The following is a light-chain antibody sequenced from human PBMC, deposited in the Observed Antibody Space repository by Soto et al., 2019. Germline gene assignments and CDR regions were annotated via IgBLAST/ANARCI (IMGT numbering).Light chain of an antibody. CDR2: EVN. Sequence: QSLLTRPAYLSGSPGQSVTISCTGTSSDIGAYDYVSWFQQHPGKAPKLMISEVNNRPSGVSNRFSGSKSGNTAYLTISGLQVEDEAEYFCLSFTTTSTPVFGTGTKVTVL. CDR1: SSDIGAYDY. V-gene: IGLV2-14*01. CDR3: LSFTTTSTPV. J-gene: IGLJ1*01.